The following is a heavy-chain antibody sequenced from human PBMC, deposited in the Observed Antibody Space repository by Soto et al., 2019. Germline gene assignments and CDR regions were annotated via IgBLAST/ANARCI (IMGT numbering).Heavy chain of an antibody. CDR2: TRNKANSYTT. CDR3: TRLSTSWYFDL. V-gene: IGHV3-72*01. Sequence: EVQLVESGGGLVQPGGSLRLSCAASGFTFSDHYMDWVRQAPGKGLEWVGRTRNKANSYTTEYAASVKGRFTISRDDSRNSLYLQMSSLNTEDTAVYYCTRLSTSWYFDLWGRGTLVTVSS. J-gene: IGHJ2*01. CDR1: GFTFSDHY.